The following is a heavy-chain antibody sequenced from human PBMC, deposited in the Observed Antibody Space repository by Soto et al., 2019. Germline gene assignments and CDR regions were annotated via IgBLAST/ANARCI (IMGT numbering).Heavy chain of an antibody. CDR1: GYTFTIYL. CDR3: ARPANTVADHFDL. V-gene: IGHV5-51*01. D-gene: IGHD4-17*01. Sequence: GESLKISCQVSGYTFTIYLIGWVRQMPGKGLEWMGIIYPSDSDTRYSPSFQGQVTISADQSINTAYLQWDSLKASDTAIYYCARPANTVADHFDLWGQGTPVTAPQ. J-gene: IGHJ4*02. CDR2: IYPSDSDT.